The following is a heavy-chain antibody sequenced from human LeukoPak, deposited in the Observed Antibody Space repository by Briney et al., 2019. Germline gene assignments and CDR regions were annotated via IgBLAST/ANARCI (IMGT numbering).Heavy chain of an antibody. CDR3: AGGSADDDDKWIDC. J-gene: IGHJ5*01. D-gene: IGHD1-1*01. V-gene: IGHV3-48*03. CDR2: ISNSPINI. Sequence: AGGSLRHSCAASGFTFSDYGMNWVRQAPGKGLEWISYISNSPINIYYADSVRGRFTISRDNAKNTVFLQMNSLRAEDTAVYYCAGGSADDDDKWIDCSGQATLVTVSS. CDR1: GFTFSDYG.